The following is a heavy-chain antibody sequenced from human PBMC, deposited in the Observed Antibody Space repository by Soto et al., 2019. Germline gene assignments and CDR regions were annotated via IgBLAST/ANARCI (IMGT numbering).Heavy chain of an antibody. J-gene: IGHJ3*01. CDR1: GYAFTSYD. CDR3: ARDLTVTEAIDCSSTSCQS. CDR2: MNPNSGNT. V-gene: IGHV1-8*01. D-gene: IGHD2-2*01. Sequence: ASVKVSCKASGYAFTSYDINWVRQATGQGLEWMGWMNPNSGNTGYAQKFQGRVTMTRNTSISTAYMELSSLRSEDTAVYYCARDLTVTEAIDCSSTSCQSWGQGTMVTVS.